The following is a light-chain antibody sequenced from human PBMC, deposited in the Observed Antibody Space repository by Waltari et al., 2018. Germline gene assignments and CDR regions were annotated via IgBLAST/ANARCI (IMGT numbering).Light chain of an antibody. CDR3: QQYKISPYL. CDR1: QTIGGW. Sequence: DIRLTQFPPTLSASVGDRVTITCRASQTIGGWLAWYQQKPGKATILLIDKTSNLQTGVPSRFSGSGYGTDFTLTISSLQPDDSATYYCQQYKISPYLFGQGTKLEL. J-gene: IGKJ2*01. CDR2: KTS. V-gene: IGKV1-5*03.